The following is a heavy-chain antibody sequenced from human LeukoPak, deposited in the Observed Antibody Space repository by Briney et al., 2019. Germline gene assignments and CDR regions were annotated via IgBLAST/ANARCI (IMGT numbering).Heavy chain of an antibody. J-gene: IGHJ4*02. CDR2: IKQDGSEK. CDR1: GVMFPSYW. CDR3: ARRHHFGFLDS. Sequence: GGSLRLSCAASGVMFPSYWMTWVRQAPGKGLEWVANIKQDGSEKYYVDSVKGRFTISGDNAKNSVYLQMNSLRAEDTAVYYCARRHHFGFLDSWGQGTLVTVSS. V-gene: IGHV3-7*04. D-gene: IGHD3-10*01.